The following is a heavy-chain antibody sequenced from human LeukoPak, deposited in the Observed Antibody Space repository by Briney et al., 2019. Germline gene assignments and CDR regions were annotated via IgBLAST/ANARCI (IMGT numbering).Heavy chain of an antibody. CDR1: GDSISNYW. CDR2: IYSRGST. V-gene: IGHV4-4*07. CDR3: ARGYIPDYYDSSGYYPYFDY. Sequence: SETLSLTCTVSGDSISNYWWNWIRQPAGKGLEWIGRIYSRGSTNYNPSLKSRVTMSVDASKNYFSLRLSSVTAADTAVYYCARGYIPDYYDSSGYYPYFDYWGQGTLVTVSS. D-gene: IGHD3-22*01. J-gene: IGHJ4*02.